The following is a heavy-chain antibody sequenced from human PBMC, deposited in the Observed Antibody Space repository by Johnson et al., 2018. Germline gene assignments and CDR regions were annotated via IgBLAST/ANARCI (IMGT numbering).Heavy chain of an antibody. CDR2: ISWNSGSI. D-gene: IGHD3-10*01. CDR3: AKGHFSMVRGVIIRPEYFQH. V-gene: IGHV3-9*01. Sequence: VQLVQSGGGLVQPGRSLRPSCAASGFTFDDYAMHWVRQAPGKGLEWVSGISWNSGSIGYADSVKGRFTISRDNAKNSLYLQMNSLRAEDTALYYCAKGHFSMVRGVIIRPEYFQHWGQGTLVTVSS. J-gene: IGHJ1*01. CDR1: GFTFDDYA.